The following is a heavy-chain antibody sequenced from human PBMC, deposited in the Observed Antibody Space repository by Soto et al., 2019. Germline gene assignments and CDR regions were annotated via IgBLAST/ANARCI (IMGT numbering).Heavy chain of an antibody. CDR1: GGAISSGDYY. CDR2: IYYTGST. Sequence: SETLSLTCTVSGGAISSGDYYWSWIRQPPVKGLEWIGYIYYTGSTYYNPSLKSRLTISVGTSKNQLSLKLTSVTAADTAVYYCARALDDSSGYYGGLGYWGQGTLVT. CDR3: ARALDDSSGYYGGLGY. V-gene: IGHV4-30-4*01. D-gene: IGHD3-22*01. J-gene: IGHJ4*02.